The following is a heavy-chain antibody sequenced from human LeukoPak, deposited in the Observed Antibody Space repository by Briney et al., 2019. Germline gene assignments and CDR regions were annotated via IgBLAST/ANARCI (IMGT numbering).Heavy chain of an antibody. CDR1: GFTVSSSY. CDR2: LYSGRST. J-gene: IGHJ4*02. Sequence: GGSLRLSCAASGFTVSSSYMNWVRQAPGKGLEWVSVLYSGRSTYYADSVKGRFTISRDNSKNTLYLQMHSLRAEDTAVYYCARQGSVGIVDYWGQGTLVTVSS. D-gene: IGHD1-26*01. V-gene: IGHV3-53*01. CDR3: ARQGSVGIVDY.